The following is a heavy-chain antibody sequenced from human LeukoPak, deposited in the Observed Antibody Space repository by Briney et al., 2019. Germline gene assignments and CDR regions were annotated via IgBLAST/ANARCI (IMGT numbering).Heavy chain of an antibody. D-gene: IGHD3-10*02. V-gene: IGHV3-23*01. CDR2: ISGSGGST. J-gene: IGHJ4*02. CDR3: AKGVNYFVLEY. Sequence: GGSLRLSCAASGFTFSSYAMSWVRQAPGKGLEWVSAISGSGGSTYYADSVKGRFTISRDNSKNTLYLQMNSLRADDTAVYYCAKGVNYFVLEYWGQGTLVTISS. CDR1: GFTFSSYA.